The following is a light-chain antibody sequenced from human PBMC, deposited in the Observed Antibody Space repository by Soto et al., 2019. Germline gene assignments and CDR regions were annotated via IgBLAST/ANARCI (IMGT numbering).Light chain of an antibody. CDR3: QQYGRSPLT. CDR2: GAS. CDR1: QSFSSSY. Sequence: EIVLTQSPGTLSLSPGERATLSCRASQSFSSSYLAWYQQKPGQAPRLLIYGASNRATGSPDRFSGSGSGTDFTLTISRLEPEDFAVYYCQQYGRSPLTFGGGTKVEIK. J-gene: IGKJ4*01. V-gene: IGKV3-20*01.